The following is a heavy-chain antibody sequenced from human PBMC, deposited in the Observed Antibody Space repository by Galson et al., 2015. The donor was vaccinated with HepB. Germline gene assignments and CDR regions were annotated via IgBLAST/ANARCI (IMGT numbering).Heavy chain of an antibody. Sequence: SVKVSCKVSGYTLTELSMHWARQAPGKGLEWMGGFDPEDGETIYAQKFQGRVTMTEDTSTDTAYMELSSLRSEDTAVYYCTSFIAMVPESRYWGQGTLVTVSS. CDR2: FDPEDGET. CDR1: GYTLTELS. J-gene: IGHJ4*02. CDR3: TSFIAMVPESRY. D-gene: IGHD3-10*01. V-gene: IGHV1-24*01.